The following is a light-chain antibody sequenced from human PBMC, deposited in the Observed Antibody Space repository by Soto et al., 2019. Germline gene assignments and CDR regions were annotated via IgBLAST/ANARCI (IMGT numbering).Light chain of an antibody. CDR3: QQRSNWPT. Sequence: EIVLTHSPGTLSLSPGERATLSCRASQSIDNNYLAWYQQKPGQAPRLLIYDASNRATGIPARFSGSGSGTDFTLTISSLEPEDFAVYYCQQRSNWPTFGQGTRLEIK. CDR1: QSIDNNY. CDR2: DAS. V-gene: IGKV3-11*01. J-gene: IGKJ5*01.